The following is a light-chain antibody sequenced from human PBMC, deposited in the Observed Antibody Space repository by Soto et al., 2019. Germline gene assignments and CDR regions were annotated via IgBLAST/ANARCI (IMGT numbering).Light chain of an antibody. CDR2: SDN. CDR3: AAWDVSLVV. Sequence: QSVLTQPPSASGTPGQRVTSFCSGSSSNIGTNTVIWYQQLPGAAPKLLIYSDNQRPSGVPDRFSGSKSGTSASLAISGLQSEDEADYYCAAWDVSLVVFGGGTQLTVL. J-gene: IGLJ2*01. CDR1: SSNIGTNT. V-gene: IGLV1-44*01.